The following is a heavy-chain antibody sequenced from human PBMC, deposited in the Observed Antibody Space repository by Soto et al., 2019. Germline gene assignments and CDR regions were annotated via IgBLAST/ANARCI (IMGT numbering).Heavy chain of an antibody. J-gene: IGHJ5*02. CDR3: ARPHYESNTFYSCFDN. Sequence: PSYSLSLACAFSGESLCRSVGGGIRQHTGKGLEWIGQIFHGGGTNYSPSLKSRVTISVDTSKNQFSLELTSVTAADTAVYYCARPHYESNTFYSCFDNWGQGTLVTVSS. CDR2: IFHGGGT. V-gene: IGHV4-34*12. D-gene: IGHD3-22*01. CDR1: GESLCRSV.